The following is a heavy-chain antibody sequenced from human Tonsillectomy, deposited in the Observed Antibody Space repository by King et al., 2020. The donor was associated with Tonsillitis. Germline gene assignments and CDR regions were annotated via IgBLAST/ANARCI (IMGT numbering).Heavy chain of an antibody. V-gene: IGHV4-39*01. J-gene: IGHJ4*02. CDR2: IYYSGST. CDR3: ARTMGWNSLISRRGTYYFDY. Sequence: QLQESGPGLVKPSETLSLTCTVSGGSISNTSYYWGWIRQPPGKGLEWIGSIYYSGSTYYNPSLKSRVTISRDTSKNQFSLKLTSVTAADTALYYCARTMGWNSLISRRGTYYFDYWGQGTLVTVSS. CDR1: GGSISNTSYY. D-gene: IGHD1-7*01.